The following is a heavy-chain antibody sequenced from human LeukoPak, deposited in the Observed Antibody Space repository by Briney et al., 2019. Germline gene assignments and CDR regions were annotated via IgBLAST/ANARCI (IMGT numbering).Heavy chain of an antibody. D-gene: IGHD1-14*01. CDR2: IYYSGST. V-gene: IGHV4-59*01. Sequence: PSETLSLTCTVSGGSISSYYWSWIRQPPGKGLEWIGYIYYSGSTNYNPSLKSRVTISVDTSKNQFSLKLSSVTAADTAVYYCAREPPRDAFDIWGQGTMVTVSS. CDR1: GGSISSYY. CDR3: AREPPRDAFDI. J-gene: IGHJ3*02.